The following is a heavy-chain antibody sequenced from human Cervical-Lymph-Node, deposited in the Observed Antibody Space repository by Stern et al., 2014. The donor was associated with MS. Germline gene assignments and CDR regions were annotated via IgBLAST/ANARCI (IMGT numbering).Heavy chain of an antibody. CDR2: IFPRDSNT. CDR3: ARSPATPSGYDRFDY. Sequence: EVQLVESGAEVKKPGESLKISCEASGYLFDDYWIGWVRQMSGRGLELVAIIFPRDSNTRYSPSVQGQVTIPADNSTSTAYLQGSSLKASDPAMYYCARSPATPSGYDRFDYWGQGALVTVSS. J-gene: IGHJ4*02. D-gene: IGHD5-12*01. V-gene: IGHV5-51*03. CDR1: GYLFDDYW.